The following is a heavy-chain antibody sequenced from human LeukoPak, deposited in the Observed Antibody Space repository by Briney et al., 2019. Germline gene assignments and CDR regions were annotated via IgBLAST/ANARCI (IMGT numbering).Heavy chain of an antibody. Sequence: PSETLSLTCSVYSGSFSGYYWSWIRQPPGKGLEWIGEINHSVGTNYNPSLKSRVTMSLDTSKNQFSLKLSSVTAADTAVYYCASPKFGGYAFDIWGQGTMVTVSS. V-gene: IGHV4-34*01. J-gene: IGHJ3*02. CDR3: ASPKFGGYAFDI. D-gene: IGHD3-10*01. CDR2: INHSVGT. CDR1: SGSFSGYY.